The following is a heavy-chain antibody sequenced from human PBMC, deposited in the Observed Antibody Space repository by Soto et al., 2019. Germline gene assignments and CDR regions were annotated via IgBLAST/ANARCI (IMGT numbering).Heavy chain of an antibody. CDR2: ISSSSSYI. V-gene: IGHV3-21*01. D-gene: IGHD2-15*01. J-gene: IGHJ4*02. CDR3: ARGDCSGGSCYGEPLYYFDY. CDR1: GFTFSSYA. Sequence: GGSLRLSCAVSGFTFSSYAMSWVRQAPGKGLEWVSSISSSSSYIYYADSVKGRFTISRDNAKNSLYLQMNSLRAEDTAVYYCARGDCSGGSCYGEPLYYFDYWGQGTLVTVSS.